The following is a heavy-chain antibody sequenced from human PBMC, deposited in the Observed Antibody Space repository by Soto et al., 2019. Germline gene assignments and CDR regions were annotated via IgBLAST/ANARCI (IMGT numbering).Heavy chain of an antibody. V-gene: IGHV3-21*01. CDR1: GFTFSSYS. CDR2: ISSSSSYI. D-gene: IGHD3-9*01. J-gene: IGHJ4*02. Sequence: GGSLRLSCAASGFTFSSYSMNWVRQAPGKGLEWVSSISSSSSYIYYADSVKGRFTISRDNAKNSLYLQMNSLRAEDTAVYYCARDPSAAIRYFDRSGDYWGQGTLVTVSS. CDR3: ARDPSAAIRYFDRSGDY.